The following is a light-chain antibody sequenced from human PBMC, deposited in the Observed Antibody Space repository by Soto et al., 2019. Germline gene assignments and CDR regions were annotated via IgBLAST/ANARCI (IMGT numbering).Light chain of an antibody. V-gene: IGKV1-39*01. CDR1: QSISSY. Sequence: DIQMTQSPSSLSASVGDRVTITCRASQSISSYLHWYQHKPGEVPKLLIYAASSLQSGVPSRFSGSGSGTDFTLTINSLQPVDFATYYCQQSYSNPKMFGQGTKVEFK. CDR3: QQSYSNPKM. CDR2: AAS. J-gene: IGKJ1*01.